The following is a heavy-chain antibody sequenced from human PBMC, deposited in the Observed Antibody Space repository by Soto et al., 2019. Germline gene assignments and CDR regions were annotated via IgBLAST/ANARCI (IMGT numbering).Heavy chain of an antibody. CDR2: ISGSGGST. CDR1: GFTFSSYA. V-gene: IGHV3-23*01. J-gene: IGHJ4*02. D-gene: IGHD4-17*01. CDR3: AGTTVTTMLSGLDY. Sequence: EVQLLASGGGLVQPGGSLRLSCAASGFTFSSYAMSGVRQAPGKGLEWVSAISGSGGSTYYADSVKGRFTISRDNSKNTLYLQMNSLRAEDTAVYYCAGTTVTTMLSGLDYWGQGTLVTVSS.